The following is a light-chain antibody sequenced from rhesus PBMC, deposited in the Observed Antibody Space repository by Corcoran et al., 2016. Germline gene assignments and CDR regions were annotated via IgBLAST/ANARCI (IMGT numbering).Light chain of an antibody. CDR1: QSLLHSGGKTY. J-gene: IGKJ4*01. V-gene: IGKV2-104*02. CDR3: MQGIQLPLT. Sequence: DIVMTQTPLSLPVTPGEPASISCRSSQSLLHSGGKTYLYWYLQKPGQSPQLFFYEGSNRASGVPDRCSGRWSGTDLTLKISRVEAEDVGVYYCMQGIQLPLTFGGGTKVEIK. CDR2: EGS.